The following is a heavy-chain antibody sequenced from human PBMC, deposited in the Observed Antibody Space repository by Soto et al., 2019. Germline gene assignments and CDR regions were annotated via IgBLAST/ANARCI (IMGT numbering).Heavy chain of an antibody. D-gene: IGHD4-17*01. V-gene: IGHV1-18*01. Sequence: QVQLVQSGAEVKKPGASVKVSCKASGYTFTNYGINWVRQAPGQVLEWMGWISASNGNTNYAQRVQGRVIMTTDTSTSTAYMELRSLRSDDTAVYYCARSQSGDYEGCGYWGQGTLVTVSS. CDR3: ARSQSGDYEGCGY. CDR1: GYTFTNYG. CDR2: ISASNGNT. J-gene: IGHJ4*02.